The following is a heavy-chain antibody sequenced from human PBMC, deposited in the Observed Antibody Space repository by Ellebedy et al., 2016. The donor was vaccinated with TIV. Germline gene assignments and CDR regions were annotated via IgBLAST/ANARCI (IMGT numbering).Heavy chain of an antibody. D-gene: IGHD6-6*01. CDR1: GYTFTNYY. J-gene: IGHJ6*02. Sequence: AASVKVSCKASGYTFTNYYMHWVRQAPGQGLEWMGILEPSGGPTNYAQKFQGRVTVTRDTSTSTVYMELRSLRSEDTAVYYCAREDLLPSSSSHHYGIDVWGQGTTVTVSS. V-gene: IGHV1-46*01. CDR3: AREDLLPSSSSHHYGIDV. CDR2: LEPSGGPT.